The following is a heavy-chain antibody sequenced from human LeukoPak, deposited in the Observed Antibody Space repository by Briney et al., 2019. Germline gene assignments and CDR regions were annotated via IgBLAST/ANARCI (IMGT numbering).Heavy chain of an antibody. J-gene: IGHJ4*02. D-gene: IGHD3-10*01. CDR3: ARALLWFGEPSHIDY. CDR2: ISAYNNST. Sequence: ASVKVSCKASGYTFTSYGISWVRQAPGQGLEWMGWISAYNNSTNYAQNLQGRVTMTTDTSTSTAYMELRSLRSDDTAVYHCARALLWFGEPSHIDYWGQGTLVTASS. CDR1: GYTFTSYG. V-gene: IGHV1-18*01.